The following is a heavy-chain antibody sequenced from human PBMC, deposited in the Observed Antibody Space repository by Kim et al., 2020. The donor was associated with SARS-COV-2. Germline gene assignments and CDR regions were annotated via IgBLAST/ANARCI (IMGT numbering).Heavy chain of an antibody. CDR2: IYSGGST. Sequence: GGSLRLSCAASGFTVSSNYMSWVRQAPGKGLEWVSVIYSGGSTYYADSVKGRFTISRDNSKNTLYLQMNSLRAEDTAVYYCARSRIELYYYYGMGVWGQGNTGTVSS. D-gene: IGHD1-1*01. CDR3: ARSRIELYYYYGMGV. J-gene: IGHJ6*02. CDR1: GFTVSSNY. V-gene: IGHV3-53*01.